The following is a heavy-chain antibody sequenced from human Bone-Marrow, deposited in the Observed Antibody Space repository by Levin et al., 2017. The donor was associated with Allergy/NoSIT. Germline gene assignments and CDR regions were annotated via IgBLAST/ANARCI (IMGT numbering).Heavy chain of an antibody. CDR1: GFTFSSYG. D-gene: IGHD3-10*01. J-gene: IGHJ4*02. CDR2: ISYDGSNK. CDR3: AKDYYGSGPTPTDYFDY. Sequence: SCAASGFTFSSYGMHWVRQAPGKGLEWVAVISYDGSNKYYADSVKGRFTISRDNSKNTLYLQMNSLRAEDTAVYYCAKDYYGSGPTPTDYFDYWGQGTLVTVSS. V-gene: IGHV3-30*18.